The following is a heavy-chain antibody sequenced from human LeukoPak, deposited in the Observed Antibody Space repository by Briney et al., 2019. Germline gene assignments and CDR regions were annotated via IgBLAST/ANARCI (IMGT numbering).Heavy chain of an antibody. CDR3: ARETPHFDY. Sequence: SETLSLTYTVSGGSISSYYWSWIRQPPGKGLEWIGYIYYSGSTNYNPSLKSRVTISVDTSKNQFSLKLSSVTAADTAVYYCARETPHFDYWGQGTLVTVSS. CDR2: IYYSGST. V-gene: IGHV4-59*01. CDR1: GGSISSYY. J-gene: IGHJ4*02.